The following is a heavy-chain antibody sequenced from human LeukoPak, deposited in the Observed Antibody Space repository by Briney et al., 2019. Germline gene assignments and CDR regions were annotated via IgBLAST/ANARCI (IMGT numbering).Heavy chain of an antibody. CDR1: GYTFTSYY. Sequence: GASVKVSWKASGYTFTSYYMHWVRQAPAQGLEWMGIINPSGGSTSYAQKSQGRVTMTRDTSTSTVYMELSSLRSEDTAVYYCARELPGIGEPEIRGVYYGMDVWGKGTTVTVSS. CDR3: ARELPGIGEPEIRGVYYGMDV. D-gene: IGHD3-10*01. V-gene: IGHV1-46*01. J-gene: IGHJ6*04. CDR2: INPSGGST.